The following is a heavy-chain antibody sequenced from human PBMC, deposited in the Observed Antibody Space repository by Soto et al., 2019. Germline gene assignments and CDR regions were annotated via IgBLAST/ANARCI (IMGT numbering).Heavy chain of an antibody. Sequence: EVQLVESGGGLVQPGGSLRLSCTASGFSFGNYWMIWVRQAPGKGLEWVANIKQDGGEKDDVDSVKGRFTVSRDNYKKSLYLKMNSLRAEDTAVYYCARAGGWFSFDYWGQGTLVTVSS. CDR3: ARAGGWFSFDY. D-gene: IGHD6-19*01. CDR2: IKQDGGEK. J-gene: IGHJ4*02. CDR1: GFSFGNYW. V-gene: IGHV3-7*04.